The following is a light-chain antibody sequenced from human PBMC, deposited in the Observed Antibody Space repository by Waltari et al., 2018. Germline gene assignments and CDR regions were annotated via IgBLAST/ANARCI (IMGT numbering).Light chain of an antibody. CDR3: LSPDSGGTYWV. CDR1: ALSTKY. J-gene: IGLJ3*02. Sequence: SHELTQPPSVSVSLGQMARISCSGEALSTKYVYWYQQKPGQSPVLIIYKDIERPSGTPEGFSGSSSGKLVTLTISGVQAEDEADYYCLSPDSGGTYWVFGGGTKLTVL. CDR2: KDI. V-gene: IGLV3-16*01.